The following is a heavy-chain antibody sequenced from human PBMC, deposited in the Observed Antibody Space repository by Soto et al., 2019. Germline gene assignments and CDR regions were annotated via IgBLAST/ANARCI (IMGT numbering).Heavy chain of an antibody. CDR2: IWHDGGNK. CDR3: ARDGDVNTGFGKDY. D-gene: IGHD3-16*01. Sequence: GGSLRLSCAASGFTFISYGIHFFRQAPGKGLEWVAFIWHDGGNKFYAESVKGRFTISRDNSKNTLYLQMTSLSAEDTAMYYCARDGDVNTGFGKDYWGQGTLVTVSS. CDR1: GFTFISYG. V-gene: IGHV3-33*01. J-gene: IGHJ4*02.